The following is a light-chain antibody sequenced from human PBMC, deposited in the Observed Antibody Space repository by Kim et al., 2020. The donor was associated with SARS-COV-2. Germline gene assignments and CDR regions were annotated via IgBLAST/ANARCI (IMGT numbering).Light chain of an antibody. CDR2: QDS. V-gene: IGLV3-1*01. CDR1: RLWDKD. CDR3: QAWDSSTVV. J-gene: IGLJ2*01. Sequence: SVTPGQSASITCSGDRLWDKDASWYQQKPGQSHLMVIYQDSKRPSGISERFSGSISGNTATLTISGTQAMEEADYYCQAWDSSTVVFGGGTKVTVL.